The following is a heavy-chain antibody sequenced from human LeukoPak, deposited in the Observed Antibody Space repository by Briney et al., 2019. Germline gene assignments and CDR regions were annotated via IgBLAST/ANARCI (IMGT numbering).Heavy chain of an antibody. CDR1: GFSFSSHG. CDR3: AKIGVIGNWYYDV. D-gene: IGHD3-10*01. Sequence: GGSLRLSCAASGFSFSSHGMSWVRQAPWKGPEWVSSISSGSDYTFYADSVKGRFTISRDNSKNTLYLQMNSLRAGDTAIYHCAKIGVIGNWYYDVWGRGTLVTVPS. CDR2: ISSGSDYT. J-gene: IGHJ2*01. V-gene: IGHV3-23*01.